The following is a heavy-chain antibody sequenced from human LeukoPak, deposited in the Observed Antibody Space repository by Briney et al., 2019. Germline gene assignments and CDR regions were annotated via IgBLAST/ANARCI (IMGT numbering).Heavy chain of an antibody. V-gene: IGHV1-69*05. CDR2: IIPIFGTA. CDR1: GGTFSSYA. CDR3: ARALDYGGTSGWTLDY. Sequence: ASVKVSCKASGGTFSSYAISWVRQAPGQGLDWMGGIIPIFGTANYAQKFQGRVTITTDESTSTAYMELSSLRSEDTAVYYCARALDYGGTSGWTLDYWGQGTLVTVSS. D-gene: IGHD4-23*01. J-gene: IGHJ4*02.